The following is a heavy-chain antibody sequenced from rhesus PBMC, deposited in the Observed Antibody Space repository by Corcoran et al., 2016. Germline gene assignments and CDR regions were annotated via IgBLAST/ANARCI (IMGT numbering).Heavy chain of an antibody. Sequence: EVQLVQSGAEVKKPGASVKISCKASGYTFTDYYLHWVRQAPGKGLEWMGRVDPEDGEAIHAHNFPDRVTITADTSTDTAYMELSSLRSEDTAVYYCATEYCTGSGCYGYFDYWGQGVLVTVSS. CDR2: VDPEDGEA. D-gene: IGHD2-21*01. V-gene: IGHV1-111*02. CDR3: ATEYCTGSGCYGYFDY. CDR1: GYTFTDYY. J-gene: IGHJ4*01.